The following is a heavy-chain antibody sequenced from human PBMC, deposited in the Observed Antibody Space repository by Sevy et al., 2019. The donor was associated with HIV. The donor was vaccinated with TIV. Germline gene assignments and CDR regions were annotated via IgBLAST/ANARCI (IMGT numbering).Heavy chain of an antibody. CDR3: ARDTGGSGSYMFQH. CDR2: ISYAGSNK. CDR1: GFTFSSYA. D-gene: IGHD3-10*01. J-gene: IGHJ1*01. V-gene: IGHV3-30*04. Sequence: GGSLRLSCAASGFTFSSYAMHWVRQAPGKGLEWVAVISYAGSNKYYADSVKGRFTISRDNSMNTLYLQMNSLRAEDTAVYYCARDTGGSGSYMFQHWGQGTLVTVSS.